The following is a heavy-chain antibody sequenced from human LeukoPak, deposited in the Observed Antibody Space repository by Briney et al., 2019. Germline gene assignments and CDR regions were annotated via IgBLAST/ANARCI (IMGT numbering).Heavy chain of an antibody. CDR3: ARGQLLQSYYYHYMDV. D-gene: IGHD4-23*01. CDR2: IIPIFGTA. CDR1: GGTFSSYS. J-gene: IGHJ6*03. Sequence: SVKVSFKASGGTFSSYSISWVRQAPGQGLEWMGGIIPIFGTANYAQKFQGRVTITTDESTSTAYMELSSLRSEDTAVYYCARGQLLQSYYYHYMDVWGKGTTVTVSS. V-gene: IGHV1-69*05.